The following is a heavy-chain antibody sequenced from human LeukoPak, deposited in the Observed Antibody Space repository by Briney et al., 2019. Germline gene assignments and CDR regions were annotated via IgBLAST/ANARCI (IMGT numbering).Heavy chain of an antibody. Sequence: GGSLRLSCAASGFTFSSYAMHWVSQAPGKGLEWVAVISYDGSNKYYADSVKGRFTISRDNSKNTLYLQMNSLRAEDTAVYYCARDLADSSGYYSYFDYWGQGTLVTVSS. CDR3: ARDLADSSGYYSYFDY. CDR1: GFTFSSYA. D-gene: IGHD3-22*01. V-gene: IGHV3-30-3*01. CDR2: ISYDGSNK. J-gene: IGHJ4*02.